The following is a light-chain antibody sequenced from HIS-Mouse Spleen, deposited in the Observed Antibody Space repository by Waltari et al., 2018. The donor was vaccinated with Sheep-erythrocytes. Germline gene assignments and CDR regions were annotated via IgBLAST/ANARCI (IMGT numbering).Light chain of an antibody. CDR1: QSVSSY. V-gene: IGKV3-11*01. Sequence: EIVLTQSPATLSLSPGERATLSCRASQSVSSYLAWYQQKPGQAPRLLIYDASNRATGTPARFSGSGSGTDFTLTISSLEPEDFAVYYCQQRSNWYTFGQGTKLEI. CDR3: QQRSNWYT. CDR2: DAS. J-gene: IGKJ2*01.